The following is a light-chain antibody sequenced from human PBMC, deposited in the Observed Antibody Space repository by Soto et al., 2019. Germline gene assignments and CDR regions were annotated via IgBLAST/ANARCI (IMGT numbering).Light chain of an antibody. CDR3: QSYDNSLSVYV. J-gene: IGLJ1*01. CDR2: GNS. CDR1: SSNIGAHYD. Sequence: VLTQPPSVSGAPGQRVTISCTGSSSNIGAHYDVHWYQQLPGTAPKLLIYGNSNRPSGVPDRFSGSKSGTSASLAITGLQAEDEADYYCQSYDNSLSVYVFGTGTRSPS. V-gene: IGLV1-40*01.